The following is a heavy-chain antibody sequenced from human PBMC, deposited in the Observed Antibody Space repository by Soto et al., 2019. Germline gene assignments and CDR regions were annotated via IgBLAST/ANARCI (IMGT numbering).Heavy chain of an antibody. V-gene: IGHV1-58*02. CDR3: AQDKVGSGELGI. CDR1: GFTFTSSA. CDR2: IVVGSGNT. Sequence: SVKVSCKASGFTFTSSAMQWVRQARGQRLEWIGWIVVGSGNTNYSQKFQERVTITRDISTSTAYMELSSLRSEDTAVYYCAQDKVGSGELGIWGQGTMVTVSS. D-gene: IGHD1-7*01. J-gene: IGHJ3*02.